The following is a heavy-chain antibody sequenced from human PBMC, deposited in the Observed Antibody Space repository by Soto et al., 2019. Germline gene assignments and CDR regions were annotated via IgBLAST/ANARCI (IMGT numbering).Heavy chain of an antibody. V-gene: IGHV4-34*01. CDR3: ASRTRWIAAAGTGLGLVY. CDR2: INHSGST. D-gene: IGHD6-13*01. CDR1: GGSFSGYY. J-gene: IGHJ4*02. Sequence: SETLSLTCAVYGGSFSGYYWSWIRQPPGKGLEWIGEINHSGSTNYNPSLKSRVTISVDTSKNQFSLKLSSVTAADTAVYYCASRTRWIAAAGTGLGLVYWGQGTLVTVSS.